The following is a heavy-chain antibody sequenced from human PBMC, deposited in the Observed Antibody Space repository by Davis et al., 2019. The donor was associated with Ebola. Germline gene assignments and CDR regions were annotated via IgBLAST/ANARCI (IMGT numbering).Heavy chain of an antibody. CDR2: INSDGSRT. CDR3: ARDNGIVGARGYFDY. J-gene: IGHJ4*02. Sequence: PGGSLRLSCAASGFTFDDYAMHWVRQAPGKGLVWVSRINSDGSRTSYADSVKGRFTISRDNAKNTLYLQMNSLRAEDTAVYYCARDNGIVGARGYFDYWGQGTLVTVSS. D-gene: IGHD1-26*01. CDR1: GFTFDDYA. V-gene: IGHV3-74*01.